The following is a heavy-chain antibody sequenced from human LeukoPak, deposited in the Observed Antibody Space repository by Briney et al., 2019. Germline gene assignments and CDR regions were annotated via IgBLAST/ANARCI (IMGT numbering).Heavy chain of an antibody. Sequence: GASVKVPCKASGYTFTSYYMHWVRQAPGQELEWMGIINPSGGSTSYAQKFQGRVTMTRDMSTSTVYMELSSLRSEDTAVYYCARGQGSGFGEFSFYYYYYMDVWGKGTTVTVSS. CDR3: ARGQGSGFGEFSFYYYYYMDV. CDR2: INPSGGST. V-gene: IGHV1-46*01. D-gene: IGHD3-10*01. CDR1: GYTFTSYY. J-gene: IGHJ6*03.